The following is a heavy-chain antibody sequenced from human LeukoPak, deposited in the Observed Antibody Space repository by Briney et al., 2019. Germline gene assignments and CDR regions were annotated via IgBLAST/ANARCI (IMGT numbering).Heavy chain of an antibody. V-gene: IGHV4-39*01. D-gene: IGHD6-13*01. J-gene: IGHJ5*02. CDR2: IYYSGST. CDR3: ARQGAAEVTWFDP. Sequence: SETLSLTCTVSGGSISSSSYYWGWIRQPPGKGLEWIGSIYYSGSTYYNPSLKSRVTISVDTSKNQFSLNLSSVTAADTAVYYCARQGAAEVTWFDPWGQGTLVTHSS. CDR1: GGSISSSSYY.